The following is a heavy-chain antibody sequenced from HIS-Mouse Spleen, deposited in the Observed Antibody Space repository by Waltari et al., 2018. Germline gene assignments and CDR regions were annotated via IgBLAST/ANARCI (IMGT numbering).Heavy chain of an antibody. CDR2: IDYSGST. D-gene: IGHD2-15*01. V-gene: IGHV4-59*08. J-gene: IGHJ4*02. CDR3: ARGGLLAATYYFDY. CDR1: GGSISSYY. Sequence: QVQLQESGPGLVKPSETLSLTCTVSGGSISSYYWSWIRQPPGKGMGWIGYIDYSGSTNDNPPLESRVTISLEAAKNQCSLKLSSVAAADTAVYYCARGGLLAATYYFDYWGQGTLVTISS.